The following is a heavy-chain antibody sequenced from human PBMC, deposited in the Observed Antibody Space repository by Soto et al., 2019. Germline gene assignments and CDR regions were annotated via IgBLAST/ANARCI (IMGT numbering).Heavy chain of an antibody. Sequence: TSETLSLTCTVSGGSISSGDYYWSWIRQPPGKGLEWIGYIYYSGSTYYNPSLKSRVTISVDTSKNQFSLKLSSVTAADTAVYYCARDTGNYVAYWFDPWGKATLVTVSS. J-gene: IGHJ5*02. V-gene: IGHV4-30-4*01. CDR2: IYYSGST. D-gene: IGHD4-4*01. CDR1: GGSISSGDYY. CDR3: ARDTGNYVAYWFDP.